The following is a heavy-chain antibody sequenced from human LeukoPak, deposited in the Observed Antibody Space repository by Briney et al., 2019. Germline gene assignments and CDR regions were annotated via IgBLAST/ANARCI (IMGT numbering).Heavy chain of an antibody. D-gene: IGHD6-13*01. CDR1: GGSFSGYY. CDR2: INHSGST. V-gene: IGHV4-34*01. CDR3: ARDPSWYVGKAFDY. Sequence: SETLSLTCAVYGGSFSGYYWSWIRQPPGKGLKWIGEINHSGSTNYNPSLKSRVTISVDTSKNQFSLKLSSVTAADTAVYYCARDPSWYVGKAFDYWGQGTLVTVSS. J-gene: IGHJ4*02.